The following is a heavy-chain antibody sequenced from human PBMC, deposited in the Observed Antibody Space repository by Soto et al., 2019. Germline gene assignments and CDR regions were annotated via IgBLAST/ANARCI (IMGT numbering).Heavy chain of an antibody. J-gene: IGHJ6*02. CDR2: IIPILGIA. Sequence: QVQLVQSGAEVKKPGSSVKVSCKASGGTFSSYTISWVRQAPGQGLEWMGRIIPILGIANYAQKCQGRVTITADKSTSTAYMELSSRRSEDTAVYYCVSRPTTVPPPHYYYGMDVWGQGTTVTVSS. D-gene: IGHD4-17*01. CDR3: VSRPTTVPPPHYYYGMDV. CDR1: GGTFSSYT. V-gene: IGHV1-69*02.